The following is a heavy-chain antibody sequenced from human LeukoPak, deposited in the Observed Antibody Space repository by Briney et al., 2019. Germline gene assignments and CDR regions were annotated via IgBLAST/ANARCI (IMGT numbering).Heavy chain of an antibody. Sequence: ASVKVSCKASGYTFTSYYMHWVRQAPGQGLEWMGIINPSGGSTIYAQKFQGRVTMTEDTSTDTAYMELSSLRSEDTAVYYCARDPGLGMGYYYYYMDVWGKGTTVTVSS. CDR1: GYTFTSYY. V-gene: IGHV1-46*01. J-gene: IGHJ6*03. CDR3: ARDPGLGMGYYYYYMDV. CDR2: INPSGGST. D-gene: IGHD7-27*01.